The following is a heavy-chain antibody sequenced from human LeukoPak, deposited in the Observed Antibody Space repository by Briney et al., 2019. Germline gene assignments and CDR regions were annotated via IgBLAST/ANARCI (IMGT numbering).Heavy chain of an antibody. Sequence: NTGGSLRLSCVASGYTFSSYSIIWVRQAPGKGLEWVSSISVRSNYIYYADSVRGRFSISRDDARDSLYLQMNSLRAEDTAVYYCVRLRRNSDTSGFYYYYDFWGQGTLVTVSS. CDR2: ISVRSNYI. CDR1: GYTFSSYS. J-gene: IGHJ4*02. CDR3: VRLRRNSDTSGFYYYYDF. V-gene: IGHV3-21*01. D-gene: IGHD3-22*01.